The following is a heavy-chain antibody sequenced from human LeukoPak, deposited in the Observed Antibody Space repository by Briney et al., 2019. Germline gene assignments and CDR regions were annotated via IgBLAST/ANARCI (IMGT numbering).Heavy chain of an antibody. D-gene: IGHD6-13*01. CDR1: GFTFSNYW. CDR3: TRAYSSSWFVVDY. Sequence: GGSLRLSCAASGFTFSNYWMYWVRQAPGKGLVWVSQIKSDGNITNYADSVKGRFTISRDNAKNTLYLQMNSLRAEDTAVYYCTRAYSSSWFVVDYWGQGTLVTVSS. CDR2: IKSDGNIT. V-gene: IGHV3-74*01. J-gene: IGHJ4*02.